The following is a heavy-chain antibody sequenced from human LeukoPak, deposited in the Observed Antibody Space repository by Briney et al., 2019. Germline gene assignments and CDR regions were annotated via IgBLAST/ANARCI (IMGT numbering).Heavy chain of an antibody. CDR2: IYYSGST. CDR1: GYSITSAYY. Sequence: SETLSLTCTVSGYSITSAYYWGWIRQPPGKGLEWIGSIYYSGSTYYNPSLKSRVTISVDTSKNQFSLKLSSVTAADTAVYYCATDSSSWKPNYFDYWGQGTLVTVSS. J-gene: IGHJ4*02. CDR3: ATDSSSWKPNYFDY. V-gene: IGHV4-38-2*02. D-gene: IGHD6-13*01.